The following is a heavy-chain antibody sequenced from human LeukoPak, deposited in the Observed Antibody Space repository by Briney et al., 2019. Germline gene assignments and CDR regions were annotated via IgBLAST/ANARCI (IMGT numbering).Heavy chain of an antibody. V-gene: IGHV5-51*01. J-gene: IGHJ6*02. Sequence: RGESLKISCKGSGYSFTSYWIGWVRQMPGKGLEWMGIIYPGDSDTRYSPSFQGQVTISADKSISTAYLQWSSLKASDTAMYYCARLPLATVTTDYYYYGMDVWGQGTTVTVSS. CDR3: ARLPLATVTTDYYYYGMDV. CDR2: IYPGDSDT. D-gene: IGHD4-17*01. CDR1: GYSFTSYW.